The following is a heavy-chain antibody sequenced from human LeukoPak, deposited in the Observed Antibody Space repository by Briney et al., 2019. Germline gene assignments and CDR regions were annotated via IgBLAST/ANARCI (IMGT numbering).Heavy chain of an antibody. V-gene: IGHV1-2*02. D-gene: IGHD2-8*02. CDR2: INPNSGGT. J-gene: IGHJ3*02. CDR1: GYTFTGYY. CDR3: ASTGDGGYLDAFDI. Sequence: ASVKVSCRASGYTFTGYYMHWVRQAPGQGLEWMGWINPNSGGTNYAQKFQGRVTMTRDTSISTAYMELSRLRSDDTAVYYCASTGDGGYLDAFDIWGQGTMVTVSS.